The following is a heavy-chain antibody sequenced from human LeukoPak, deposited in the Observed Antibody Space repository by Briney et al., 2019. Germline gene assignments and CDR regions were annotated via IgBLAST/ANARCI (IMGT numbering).Heavy chain of an antibody. CDR3: ARDYDSSGPYYFDY. CDR2: INPNSGGT. J-gene: IGHJ4*02. D-gene: IGHD3-22*01. Sequence: GASVKVSCKASGYTFTGYYMHWVRQAPGQGLEWMGWINPNSGGTNYAQKFQGRVTMTRDTSISTAYMELSRLRSDDTAVYYCARDYDSSGPYYFDYWGQGTLVTVSS. V-gene: IGHV1-2*02. CDR1: GYTFTGYY.